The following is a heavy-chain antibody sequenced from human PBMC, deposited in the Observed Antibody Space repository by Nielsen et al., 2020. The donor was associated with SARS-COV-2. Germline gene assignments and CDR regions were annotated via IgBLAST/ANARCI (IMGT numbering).Heavy chain of an antibody. J-gene: IGHJ4*02. D-gene: IGHD5-18*01. Sequence: GGSLRLSCAASGFTFNNHGMHWVRQAPGKGLEWVAYISYEGSKQYYADSVKGRFTVSRDNSKGTVYLQLNSLTVEDTAVYYCAREGDTYGVRNFDYWGQGVMVTVSS. CDR1: GFTFNNHG. CDR3: AREGDTYGVRNFDY. V-gene: IGHV3-30*03. CDR2: ISYEGSKQ.